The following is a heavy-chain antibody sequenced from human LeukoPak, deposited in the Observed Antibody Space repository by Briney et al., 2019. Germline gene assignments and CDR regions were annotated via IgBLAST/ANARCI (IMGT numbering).Heavy chain of an antibody. CDR3: ARELLNNDAFDI. V-gene: IGHV3-48*01. CDR2: ISSSSSTI. Sequence: GGSLRLSCAASGFTFSSYSMNWVRQAPGKGLEWVSYISSSSSTICYADSVKGRFTISRDNAKNSLYLQMNSLRAEDTAVYYCARELLNNDAFDIWGQGTMVTVSS. J-gene: IGHJ3*02. CDR1: GFTFSSYS. D-gene: IGHD3-10*01.